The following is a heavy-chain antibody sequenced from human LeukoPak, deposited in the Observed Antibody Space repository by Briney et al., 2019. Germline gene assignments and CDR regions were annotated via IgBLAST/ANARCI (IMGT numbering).Heavy chain of an antibody. CDR1: GGSFSGYY. CDR2: INHSGST. J-gene: IGHJ4*02. D-gene: IGHD3-16*02. Sequence: SETLSLTCAVYGGSFSGYYWSWIRQPPGKGLEWIGEINHSGSTNYNPFLKSRVTISVDTSKNQFSLKLSSVTAADTAVYYCARDRYDYVWGSYRYTVDYWGQGTLVTVSS. V-gene: IGHV4-34*01. CDR3: ARDRYDYVWGSYRYTVDY.